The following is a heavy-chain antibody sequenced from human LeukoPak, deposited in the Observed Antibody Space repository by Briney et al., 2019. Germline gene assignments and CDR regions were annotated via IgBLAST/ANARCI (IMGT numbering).Heavy chain of an antibody. D-gene: IGHD4-17*01. J-gene: IGHJ4*02. V-gene: IGHV1-18*01. CDR1: GYSFSIYG. Sequence: ASVKVSYKASGYSFSIYGITWARQAPGQGLEYLGWISASDGTTNYAQKVQDRVTMTTDTSTSTAYLELRSLRSEDTAVYYCARCGAAVTTHFSHWGQGTLVTVSS. CDR3: ARCGAAVTTHFSH. CDR2: ISASDGTT.